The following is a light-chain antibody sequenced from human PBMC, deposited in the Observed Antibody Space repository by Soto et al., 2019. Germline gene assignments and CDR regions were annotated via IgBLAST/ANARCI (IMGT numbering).Light chain of an antibody. J-gene: IGKJ2*03. CDR3: QQYKSYLAYS. Sequence: DIQMTQSPSTLSASEGDRVTITCRASQSIRTWLAWFQQKPGKAPKLLIHDASTLESGVPSRFTGSGSGTEFTLTISSLQPDDIATYYCQQYKSYLAYSFGQGTKLEIK. V-gene: IGKV1-5*01. CDR2: DAS. CDR1: QSIRTW.